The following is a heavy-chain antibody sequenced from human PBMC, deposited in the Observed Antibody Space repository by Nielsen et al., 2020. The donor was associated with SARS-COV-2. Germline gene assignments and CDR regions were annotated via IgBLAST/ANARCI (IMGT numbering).Heavy chain of an antibody. CDR2: ISYDGSNK. Sequence: GESLKISCAASGFTFSSYAMHWVRQAPGKGLEWVAVISYDGSNKYYADSVKGRFTISRDNSKNTLYLQMNSLRAEDTAVYYCARDAMVRGVTIDYWGQGTLVTVSS. CDR1: GFTFSSYA. V-gene: IGHV3-30*04. CDR3: ARDAMVRGVTIDY. D-gene: IGHD3-10*01. J-gene: IGHJ4*02.